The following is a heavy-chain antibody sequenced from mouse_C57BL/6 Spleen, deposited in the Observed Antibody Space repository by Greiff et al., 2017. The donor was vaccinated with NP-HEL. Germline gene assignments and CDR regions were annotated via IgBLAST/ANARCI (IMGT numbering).Heavy chain of an antibody. CDR3: ASVTTVVDYAMDY. Sequence: VQLQQSGPELVKPGASVKISCKASGYTFTDYYMNWVKQSHGKSLEWIGDINPNNGGTSYNQKFKGKATLTVDKSSSTAYMELRSLTSEDSAVYYCASVTTVVDYAMDYWGQGTSVTVSS. V-gene: IGHV1-26*01. CDR2: INPNNGGT. CDR1: GYTFTDYY. D-gene: IGHD1-1*01. J-gene: IGHJ4*01.